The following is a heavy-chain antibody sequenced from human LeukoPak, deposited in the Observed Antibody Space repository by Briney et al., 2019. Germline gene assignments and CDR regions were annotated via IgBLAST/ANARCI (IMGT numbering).Heavy chain of an antibody. CDR1: GYSISSGYY. D-gene: IGHD2-15*01. CDR2: IYHSGST. Sequence: PSETLSLTCTVSGYSISSGYYWGWIRQPPGKGLEWIGSIYHSGSTYYNPSLKSRVTISVDTSKNQFSLKLSSVTAADTAVYYCAREDCSGGSCYFYYCYYMDVWGKGTTVTVSS. V-gene: IGHV4-38-2*02. CDR3: AREDCSGGSCYFYYCYYMDV. J-gene: IGHJ6*03.